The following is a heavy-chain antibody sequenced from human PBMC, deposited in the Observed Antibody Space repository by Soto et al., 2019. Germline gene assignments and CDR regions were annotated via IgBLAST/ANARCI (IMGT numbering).Heavy chain of an antibody. CDR2: IYYSFST. V-gene: IGHV4-39*01. CDR3: ARHGSAPDY. CDR1: GGSISSSSYY. Sequence: SGTLSLTCTVSGGSISSSSYYWGWIRQPPGKGLEWILSIYYSFSTYYNPSLKSRVTISVDTSKNQFPLKLSSVTAADTAVYYCARHGSAPDYWGQGTLVTVSS. J-gene: IGHJ4*02.